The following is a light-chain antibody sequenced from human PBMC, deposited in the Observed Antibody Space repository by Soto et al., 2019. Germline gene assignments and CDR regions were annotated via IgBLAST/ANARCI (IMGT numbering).Light chain of an antibody. Sequence: EIVLTQSPATLSLSPGERATLSCRASQSVSSYLAWYQQKPGQAPRLLIYDASNRATGIPARFSGSGSVTDFTLTISSLEPEDFAVYYCQQRSNWPREITFGPGTKVDIK. V-gene: IGKV3-11*01. J-gene: IGKJ3*01. CDR3: QQRSNWPREIT. CDR2: DAS. CDR1: QSVSSY.